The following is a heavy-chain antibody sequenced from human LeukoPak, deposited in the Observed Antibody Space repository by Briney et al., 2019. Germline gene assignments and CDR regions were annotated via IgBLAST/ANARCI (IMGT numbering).Heavy chain of an antibody. CDR3: AKWNLLAAAGINWFDP. Sequence: GGSLRLSCVASGFTFRDYEMNWVRQAPGKGLEWLSDISRSGSTIYYADSVKGRFAISRDNAKNSLYLQMNSLRAEDTAVYYCAKWNLLAAAGINWFDPWGQGTLVTVSS. D-gene: IGHD6-13*01. V-gene: IGHV3-48*03. CDR1: GFTFRDYE. CDR2: ISRSGSTI. J-gene: IGHJ5*02.